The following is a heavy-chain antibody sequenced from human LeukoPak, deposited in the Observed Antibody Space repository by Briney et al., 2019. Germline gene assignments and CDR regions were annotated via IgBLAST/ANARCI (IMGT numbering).Heavy chain of an antibody. V-gene: IGHV3-9*01. J-gene: IGHJ3*02. CDR1: GFTFSNYA. CDR3: VRRHKDHGDHDAFDM. CDR2: INWNSGRI. Sequence: PGGSLRLSCAASGFTFSNYAMHWVRQAPGKGLEWVSGINWNSGRIGYGDSVKGRFTISRDNAKKSLYLQMNSLRAEDTALYYCVRRHKDHGDHDAFDMWGQGTMVTVSS. D-gene: IGHD4-17*01.